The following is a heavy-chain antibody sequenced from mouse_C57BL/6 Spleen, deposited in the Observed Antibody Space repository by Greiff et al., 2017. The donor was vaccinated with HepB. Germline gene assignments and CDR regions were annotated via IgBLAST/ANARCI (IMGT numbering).Heavy chain of an antibody. V-gene: IGHV1-26*01. CDR2: INPNNGGT. J-gene: IGHJ1*03. Sequence: EVQLQQSGPELVKPGASVKISCKASGYTFTDYYMNWVKQSHGKSLEWIGDINPNNGGTSYNQKFKGKAKLTVDKSSSTAYMELRSLTSEDSAVYYCARSKRYWYFDVWGTGTTVTVSS. CDR3: ARSKRYWYFDV. CDR1: GYTFTDYY.